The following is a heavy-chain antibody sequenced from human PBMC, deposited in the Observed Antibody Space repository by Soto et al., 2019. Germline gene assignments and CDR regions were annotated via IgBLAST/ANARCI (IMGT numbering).Heavy chain of an antibody. CDR2: IKQDGSEK. J-gene: IGHJ3*02. CDR1: GFTFSSYW. CDR3: ARVLPRIAVAGGGAFDI. D-gene: IGHD6-19*01. V-gene: IGHV3-7*04. Sequence: GGSLRLSCAASGFTFSSYWMSWVRQAPGKGLEWVANIKQDGSEKYYVDSVKGRFTISRDNAKNSLYLQMNSLRAEDTAVYYCARVLPRIAVAGGGAFDIWGQGTMVTVSS.